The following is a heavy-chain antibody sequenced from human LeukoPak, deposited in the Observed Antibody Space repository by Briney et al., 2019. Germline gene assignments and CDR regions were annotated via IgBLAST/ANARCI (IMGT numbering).Heavy chain of an antibody. CDR1: GFTFSRYA. D-gene: IGHD6-25*01. CDR2: ITDSGGST. V-gene: IGHV3-23*01. Sequence: GGSLRLSCAASGFTFSRYAMSWVRQAPGKGLEWVSAITDSGGSTYYADSVKGRFTISRDNPKNTLYLQMNSLRVEDTAVYYCAKGSAASRPYYFDYWGQGTLVTVSS. CDR3: AKGSAASRPYYFDY. J-gene: IGHJ4*02.